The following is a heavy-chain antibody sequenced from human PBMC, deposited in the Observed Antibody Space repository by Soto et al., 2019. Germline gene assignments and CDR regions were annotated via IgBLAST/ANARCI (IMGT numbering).Heavy chain of an antibody. J-gene: IGHJ3*02. CDR3: ARDKDYGDYEGAFDI. CDR1: GGTFSSYA. V-gene: IGHV1-69*13. CDR2: IIPIFGTA. D-gene: IGHD4-17*01. Sequence: VASVKVSCKASGGTFSSYAISWVRQAPGQGLEWMGGIIPIFGTANYAQKFQGRVTITADESTSTAYMELGSLRSEDTAVYYCARDKDYGDYEGAFDIWGQGTMVTVSS.